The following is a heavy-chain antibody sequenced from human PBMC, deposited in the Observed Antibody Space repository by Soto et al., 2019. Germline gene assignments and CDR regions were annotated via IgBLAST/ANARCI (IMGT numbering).Heavy chain of an antibody. Sequence: PSETLSLTCAVYGGSFSGYYWNWIRQPPGKGLEWIGEINHSGSTNYNPSLKSRVTISVDTSKNQFCLKLSPVTAADTAVYYCARGNYYDSSCYIPKWGRGTMVTVSS. CDR3: ARGNYYDSSCYIPK. CDR2: INHSGST. V-gene: IGHV4-34*01. D-gene: IGHD3-22*01. J-gene: IGHJ3*01. CDR1: GGSFSGYY.